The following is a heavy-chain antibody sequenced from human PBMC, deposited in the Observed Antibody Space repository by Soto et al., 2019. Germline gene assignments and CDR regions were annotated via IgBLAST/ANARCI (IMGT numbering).Heavy chain of an antibody. CDR2: ISGSGGST. CDR1: GFTFSSYA. J-gene: IGHJ3*02. V-gene: IGHV3-23*01. CDR3: AKDLGXTIFGVVIDRAFDI. D-gene: IGHD3-3*01. Sequence: PGGSLRLSCAASGFTFSSYAMSWVRQAPGKGLEWVSAISGSGGSTYYADSVKGRFTISRDNSKNTLYLQMNSLRAEDTAVYYSAKDLGXTIFGVVIDRAFDIWGQGTMVTVSS.